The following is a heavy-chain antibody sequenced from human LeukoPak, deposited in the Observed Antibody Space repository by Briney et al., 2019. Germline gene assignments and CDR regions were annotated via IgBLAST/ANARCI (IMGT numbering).Heavy chain of an antibody. CDR2: IYYSGST. D-gene: IGHD6-13*01. V-gene: IGHV4-4*02. CDR3: ARVYSSSWYNSYYYHMDV. CDR1: GGSISSSNW. Sequence: SETLSLTCAVSGGSISSSNWWSWVRQPPGKGLEWIGYIYYSGSTNYNPSLKSRVTISVDTSKNQFSLKLSSVTAADTAVYYCARVYSSSWYNSYYYHMDVWGKGTTVTISS. J-gene: IGHJ6*03.